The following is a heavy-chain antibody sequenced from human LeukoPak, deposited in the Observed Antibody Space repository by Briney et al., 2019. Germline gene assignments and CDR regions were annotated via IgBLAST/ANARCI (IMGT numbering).Heavy chain of an antibody. Sequence: ASVKVSCKASGYTFTGYYMHWVRQAPGQGLEWMGWINPNSGGTNYAQKFQGRVTMTRDTSISTAYMELSRLRSDDTAVYYCARDPIVVVPGDEEETNWFDPWGQGTLVTVSS. V-gene: IGHV1-2*02. CDR2: INPNSGGT. D-gene: IGHD2-2*01. CDR1: GYTFTGYY. J-gene: IGHJ5*02. CDR3: ARDPIVVVPGDEEETNWFDP.